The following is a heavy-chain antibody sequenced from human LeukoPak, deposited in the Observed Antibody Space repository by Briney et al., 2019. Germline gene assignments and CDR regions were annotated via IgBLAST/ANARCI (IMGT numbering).Heavy chain of an antibody. D-gene: IGHD1-26*01. CDR2: ISTYNTKT. J-gene: IGHJ4*02. CDR3: ARDESSGSYGPNLDY. Sequence: ASVKVSCKASGYRFTNYVISWVRQAPGQGLQWVGWISTYNTKTNYAQKLQGRVTMTTDTSTSTAYMQLRSLRSDDTAVYYCARDESSGSYGPNLDYWGQGTLVTVSS. V-gene: IGHV1-18*01. CDR1: GYRFTNYV.